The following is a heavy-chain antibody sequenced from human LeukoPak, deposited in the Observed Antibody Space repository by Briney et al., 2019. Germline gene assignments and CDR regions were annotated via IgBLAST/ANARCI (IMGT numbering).Heavy chain of an antibody. J-gene: IGHJ4*02. V-gene: IGHV3-23*01. CDR1: GFTFSSYA. Sequence: PGGSLRLSCAASGFTFSSYAMSWVRQAPGKGLEWVSAISGSGGSTYCADSVKGRFTISRDNSKNTLYLQMNSLRAEDTAVYYCASPTVAGPPQADYWGQGTLVTVSS. CDR3: ASPTVAGPPQADY. D-gene: IGHD6-19*01. CDR2: ISGSGGST.